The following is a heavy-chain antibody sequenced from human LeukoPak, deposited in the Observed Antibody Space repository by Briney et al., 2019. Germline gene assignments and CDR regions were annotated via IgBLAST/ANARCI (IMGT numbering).Heavy chain of an antibody. D-gene: IGHD6-19*01. V-gene: IGHV3-23*01. CDR2: ISCIGGST. CDR1: GFTFSSYG. J-gene: IGHJ6*03. Sequence: GSLRLSCAASGFTFSSYGMSWVRQAPGKGLEWVSAISCIGGSTYYADSVKGRFTISRDNSKKTMYLQMNSLRAEDTAVYYCARIRGYGSDVYYYYMDVWGKGTTVTVSS. CDR3: ARIRGYGSDVYYYYMDV.